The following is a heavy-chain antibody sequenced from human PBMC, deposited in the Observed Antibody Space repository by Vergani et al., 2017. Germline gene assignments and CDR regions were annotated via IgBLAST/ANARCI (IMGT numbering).Heavy chain of an antibody. Sequence: QLQLQESGPGLVKPSETLSLTCTVSGGSISSSSYYLGWIRQPPGKGLEWIGSIYYSGSTYYNPSLKSRVTISVDTSKNQFSLKLSSVTAADTAVYYCAMRLGGYDYVWGSYSFWYFDLWGRGTLVTVSS. CDR3: AMRLGGYDYVWGSYSFWYFDL. V-gene: IGHV4-39*07. CDR1: GGSISSSSYY. CDR2: IYYSGST. J-gene: IGHJ2*01. D-gene: IGHD3-16*02.